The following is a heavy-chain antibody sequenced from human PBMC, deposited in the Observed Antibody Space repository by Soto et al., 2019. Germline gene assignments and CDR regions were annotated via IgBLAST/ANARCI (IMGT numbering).Heavy chain of an antibody. J-gene: IGHJ5*02. CDR1: GLTFSSYE. V-gene: IGHV3-48*03. CDR3: ARGKVWFDP. Sequence: HGGSMKLSCAASGLTFSSYEMNWVRQAPGKGLEWVSYISSSGSTIYYADSVKGRFTISRDNAKNSLYLQMNSLRAEDTAVYYCARGKVWFDPWGQGTLVTVSS. CDR2: ISSSGSTI.